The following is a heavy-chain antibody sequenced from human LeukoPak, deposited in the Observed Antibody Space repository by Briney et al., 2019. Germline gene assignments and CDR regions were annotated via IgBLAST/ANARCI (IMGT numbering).Heavy chain of an antibody. CDR3: ASLSWTKRALDV. V-gene: IGHV4-39*01. Sequence: SETLSLTCTVSGGSISSSSYYWGWIRQPPGKGLEWIGSIYYSGSTYYNPSLKSRVTISVDTSKNQFSLQLNSVTPEDTAVYYCASLSWTKRALDVWGQGTMVTVSS. CDR2: IYYSGST. J-gene: IGHJ3*01. CDR1: GGSISSSSYY. D-gene: IGHD3/OR15-3a*01.